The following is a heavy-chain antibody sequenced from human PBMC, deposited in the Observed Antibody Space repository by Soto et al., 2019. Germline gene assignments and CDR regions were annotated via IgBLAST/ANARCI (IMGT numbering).Heavy chain of an antibody. J-gene: IGHJ4*02. CDR1: GYTFTGYY. Sequence: ASVKVSCKTSGYTFTGYYLNWVRQAPGRGLEWVGWINPKTGDTNNAQKFQGRVTMTTDTSISTGYMEPSGLKSDDTAVYCCVTGDHLVRWGQGTRVTVSS. CDR2: INPKTGDT. CDR3: VTGDHLVR. D-gene: IGHD6-6*01. V-gene: IGHV1-2*02.